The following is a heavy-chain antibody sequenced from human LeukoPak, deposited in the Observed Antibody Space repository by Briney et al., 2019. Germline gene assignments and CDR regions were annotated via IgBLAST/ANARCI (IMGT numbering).Heavy chain of an antibody. J-gene: IGHJ6*02. CDR3: ARDSGYDFGYGMDV. CDR1: VYTFTGYY. Sequence: ASVKVSCKASVYTFTGYYMHWVRQAPGQGLEWMGWINPNSGGTNYAQKFQGRVTMTRDTSISTAYMELSRLRSDDTAVYYCARDSGYDFGYGMDVWGQGTTVTVSS. D-gene: IGHD5-12*01. V-gene: IGHV1-2*02. CDR2: INPNSGGT.